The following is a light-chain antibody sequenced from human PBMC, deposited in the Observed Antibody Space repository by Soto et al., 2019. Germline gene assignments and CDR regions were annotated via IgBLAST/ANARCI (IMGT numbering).Light chain of an antibody. Sequence: QSALTQPASVSGSPGQSITISCTGTRSDVGTYKYVSWYQQYPGKVPKLMIFDVNNRPAGISDRFSGSKSGNTASLTISGLQVEDEADYYCCSYTTTTSYVFGTGTQLTVL. CDR3: CSYTTTTSYV. CDR2: DVN. V-gene: IGLV2-14*01. CDR1: RSDVGTYKY. J-gene: IGLJ1*01.